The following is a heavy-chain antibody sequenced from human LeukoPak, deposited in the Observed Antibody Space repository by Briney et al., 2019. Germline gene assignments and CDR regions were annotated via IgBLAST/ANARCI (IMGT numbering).Heavy chain of an antibody. CDR2: ISTYTGNS. CDR1: GYTFSNYV. Sequence: GASVKVSCKASGYTFSNYVLTWVRQAPGQGLVWMGRISTYTGNSNYAQKFQDRVTMTTDTSTSTAYMELRNLSSDDTAVYYCARTMTTLTTHGELDFWGQGTQVTVSS. CDR3: ARTMTTLTTHGELDF. D-gene: IGHD4-17*01. J-gene: IGHJ4*02. V-gene: IGHV1-18*01.